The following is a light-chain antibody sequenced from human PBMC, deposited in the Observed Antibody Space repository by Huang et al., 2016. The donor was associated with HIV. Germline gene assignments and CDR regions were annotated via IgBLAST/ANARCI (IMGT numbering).Light chain of an antibody. CDR1: QGVSNN. CDR3: KHYNNWPPWT. V-gene: IGKV3D-15*01. CDR2: GAS. J-gene: IGKJ1*01. Sequence: EIVMTQSPATLSVSPGERATLSCRASQGVSNNIAWYQQKPGQTPRLLIHGASTRATGIAAKFSGRGSGADFTLTITSLQPEDSAVYYCKHYNNWPPWTFGPGTQVEI.